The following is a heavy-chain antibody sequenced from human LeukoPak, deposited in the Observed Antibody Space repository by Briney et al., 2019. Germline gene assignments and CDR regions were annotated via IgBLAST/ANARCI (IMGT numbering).Heavy chain of an antibody. V-gene: IGHV1-2*02. Sequence: ASVKVSCKASGYTVTCYDMHWGRQAPGQGLEWMGWINPNSGGTNYAQKFQGRVTMTRDTSISTAYMELSRLRSDDTTVYYCASYSYGSGLYNWFDPWGQGTLVTVSS. CDR2: INPNSGGT. CDR1: GYTVTCYD. CDR3: ASYSYGSGLYNWFDP. J-gene: IGHJ5*02. D-gene: IGHD3-10*01.